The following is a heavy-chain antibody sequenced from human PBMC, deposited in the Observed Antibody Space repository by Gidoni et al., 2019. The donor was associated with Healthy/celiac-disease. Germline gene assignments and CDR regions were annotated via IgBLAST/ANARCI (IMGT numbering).Heavy chain of an antibody. J-gene: IGHJ6*02. CDR3: GGGVPPEFGMDV. Sequence: QVQLVESGGGVVKPGRSLRLSCAASGFTFSSYGMHWVRQAPGKGLEWVAVISYDGSNKYYADSVKGRFTISRDNSKNTLYRQMNSLRAEDTAVYYCGGGVPPEFGMDVWGQGTTVTVSS. CDR2: ISYDGSNK. CDR1: GFTFSSYG. D-gene: IGHD3-16*01. V-gene: IGHV3-30*03.